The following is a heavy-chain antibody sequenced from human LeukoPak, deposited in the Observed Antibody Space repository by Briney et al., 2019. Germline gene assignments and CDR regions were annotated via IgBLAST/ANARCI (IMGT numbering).Heavy chain of an antibody. Sequence: PGGSLRLSCAASGFTFDDYGMSWVRHAPGKGLEWVSGINWNGGSTGYADSVKGRFTISRDNAKNSLYLQMNSLRAEDTALYYCARDGSEFLAPLYYYYMDVWGKGTTVTVSS. CDR2: INWNGGST. CDR1: GFTFDDYG. D-gene: IGHD3-10*01. V-gene: IGHV3-20*04. J-gene: IGHJ6*03. CDR3: ARDGSEFLAPLYYYYMDV.